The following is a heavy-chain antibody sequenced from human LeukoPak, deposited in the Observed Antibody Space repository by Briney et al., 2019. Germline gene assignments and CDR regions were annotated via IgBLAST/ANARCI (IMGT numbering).Heavy chain of an antibody. J-gene: IGHJ4*02. CDR1: GFTFSSYA. CDR3: AKDVRVGEYYGSGSYFDY. CDR2: ISGSGGST. Sequence: PGGSLRLSCAASGFTFSSYAMSWVRQAPGKGLEWVSAISGSGGSTYYADSVKGRFTISRDNSKNTLYLQMNSLRAEDTAVYYCAKDVRVGEYYGSGSYFDYWGQGTLVTVSS. D-gene: IGHD3-10*01. V-gene: IGHV3-23*01.